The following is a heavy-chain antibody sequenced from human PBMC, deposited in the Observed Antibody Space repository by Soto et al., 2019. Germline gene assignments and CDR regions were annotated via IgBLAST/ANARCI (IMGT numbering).Heavy chain of an antibody. V-gene: IGHV3-23*01. J-gene: IGHJ4*02. D-gene: IGHD6-19*01. CDR1: GFIFSNYA. Sequence: EVQLLESGGGLVQSGGSLRLSCAASGFIFSNYAMNWVRQAPGKGLEWVSGISGSGGSTYYADSVKGRFTISRDNSRKTLYLQMSSLRADDTAVYYCAGPLKVAGDYWGQGTLVTVSS. CDR2: ISGSGGST. CDR3: AGPLKVAGDY.